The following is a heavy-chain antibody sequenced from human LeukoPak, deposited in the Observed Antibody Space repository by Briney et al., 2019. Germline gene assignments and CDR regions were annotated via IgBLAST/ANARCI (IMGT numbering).Heavy chain of an antibody. CDR2: IYYSGST. CDR3: ARHSSRGFDY. CDR1: GGSISGGGYY. J-gene: IGHJ4*02. V-gene: IGHV4-31*03. Sequence: SETLSLTCTVSGGSISGGGYYWSWIRQHPGRGLEWIGYIYYSGSTYYNPSLKSRVTISVDTSKNQFSLKLSSVTAADTAVYYCARHSSRGFDYWGQGTLVTVSS. D-gene: IGHD6-13*01.